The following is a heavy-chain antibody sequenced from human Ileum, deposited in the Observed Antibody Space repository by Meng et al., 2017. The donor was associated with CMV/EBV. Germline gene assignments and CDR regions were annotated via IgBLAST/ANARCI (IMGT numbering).Heavy chain of an antibody. CDR3: AGRLAYTGSSVNYYHYGMDV. CDR1: GFIFSDYY. CDR2: ISTSGSNT. Sequence: GGSLRLSCAASGFIFSDYYMTWIRQAPGKGLEWISYISTSGSNTYYADSVKGRFTISRDNAKNSLYLQMNSLRAADTAGYFCAGRLAYTGSSVNYYHYGMDVWGQGTMVTVSS. D-gene: IGHD6-6*01. V-gene: IGHV3-11*01. J-gene: IGHJ6*02.